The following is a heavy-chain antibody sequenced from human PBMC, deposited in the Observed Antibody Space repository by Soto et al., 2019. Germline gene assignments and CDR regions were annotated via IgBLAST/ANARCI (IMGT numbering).Heavy chain of an antibody. CDR1: GFTFSSYG. CDR3: ARGGYCSSTSCYRYYYYGMEV. V-gene: IGHV3-33*01. CDR2: IWYEGSNK. Sequence: QVHLVESGGGVVQPGRSLRLSCAASGFTFSSYGIHWVRQAPGTGLEWVAVIWYEGSNKYYADSVKGRFTISRDNSKNTLYLQMNRQRAEDTDVYYCARGGYCSSTSCYRYYYYGMEVWGQGNTVNVSS. D-gene: IGHD2-2*01. J-gene: IGHJ6*02.